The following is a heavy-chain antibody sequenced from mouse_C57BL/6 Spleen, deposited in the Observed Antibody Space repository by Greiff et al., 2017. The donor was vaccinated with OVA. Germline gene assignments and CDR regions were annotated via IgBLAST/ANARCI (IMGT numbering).Heavy chain of an antibody. D-gene: IGHD2-3*01. V-gene: IGHV5-12*01. CDR3: ARSLDGYYVDWYFDV. J-gene: IGHJ1*03. CDR2: ISNGGGST. CDR1: GFTFSDYY. Sequence: LQQSGGGLVQPGGSLKLSCAASGFTFSDYYMYWVRQTPEKRLEWVAYISNGGGSTYYPDTVKGRFTISRDNAKNTLYLQMSRLKSEDTAMYYCARSLDGYYVDWYFDVWGTGTTVTVSS.